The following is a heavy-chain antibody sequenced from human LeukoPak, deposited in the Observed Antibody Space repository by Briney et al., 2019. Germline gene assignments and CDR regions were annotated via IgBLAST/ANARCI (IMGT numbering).Heavy chain of an antibody. D-gene: IGHD5-18*01. CDR2: IYYSGST. Sequence: TSETLSLTCTVSGGSISGGSYYWSWIRQPPGKGLEWIGYIYYSGSTKYNLSLKSRVTISVDTSKNQLSLKLSSVTAADTAVYYCARGFNSYGSYYFDYWGQGTLVTVSS. CDR3: ARGFNSYGSYYFDY. J-gene: IGHJ4*02. V-gene: IGHV4-61*01. CDR1: GGSISGGSYY.